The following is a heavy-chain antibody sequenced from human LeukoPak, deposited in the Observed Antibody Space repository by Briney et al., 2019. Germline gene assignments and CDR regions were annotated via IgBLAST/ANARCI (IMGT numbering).Heavy chain of an antibody. CDR1: GYTFTRYY. J-gene: IGHJ6*02. CDR2: IYPSCCST. CDR3: ARDGIVPEDLYYYGMDV. V-gene: IGHV1-46*01. D-gene: IGHD2-8*01. Sequence: ASVKASCKTSGYTFTRYYKHLVRQAPGQGAELMRIIYPSCCSTSYAQKFEGRVTMTRDTSTSTVYMELSSLRSEDTAVYSCARDGIVPEDLYYYGMDVWGQGTTVTVSS.